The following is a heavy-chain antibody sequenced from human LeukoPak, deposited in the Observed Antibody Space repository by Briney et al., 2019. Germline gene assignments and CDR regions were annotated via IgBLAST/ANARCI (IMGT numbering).Heavy chain of an antibody. CDR2: IYTSGST. V-gene: IGHV4-4*07. CDR1: GGSISSYY. D-gene: IGHD6-19*01. J-gene: IGHJ5*02. CDR3: ARTRKTAVAGNSWFDP. Sequence: SETLSLTCTVSGGSISSYYWSWIRQPAGKGLEWIGRIYTSGSTNYNPSLKSRVTMSVDTSKNQFSLKLSSVTAADTAVYYCARTRKTAVAGNSWFDPWGQGTLVTVSS.